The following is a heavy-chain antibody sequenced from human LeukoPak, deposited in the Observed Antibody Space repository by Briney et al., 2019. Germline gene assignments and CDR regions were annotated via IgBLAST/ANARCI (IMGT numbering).Heavy chain of an antibody. J-gene: IGHJ4*02. V-gene: IGHV4-39*07. CDR3: ARGGTAMVPLDY. CDR1: GGSISSYY. Sequence: SETLSLTCTVSGGSISSYYWGWIRQPPGKGLEWIGSIYYSGSTNYNPSLKSRVTISVDTSKNQFSLKLSSVTAADTAVYYCARGGTAMVPLDYWGQGTLVTVSS. D-gene: IGHD5-18*01. CDR2: IYYSGST.